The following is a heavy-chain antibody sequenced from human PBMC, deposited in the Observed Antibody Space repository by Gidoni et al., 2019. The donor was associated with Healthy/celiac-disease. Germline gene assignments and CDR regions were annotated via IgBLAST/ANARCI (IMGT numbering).Heavy chain of an antibody. V-gene: IGHV1-8*01. J-gene: IGHJ5*02. CDR3: ARGHDSSNWFDP. D-gene: IGHD6-13*01. Sequence: QVQLVQSGAEVKKPGASVKVSCKASGYTFTSYDINWVRQATGQGLEWIGWMNPNSGNTGYAKKFQGRVTMTRNTSISTAYMELSSLRSEDTAVYYCARGHDSSNWFDPWGQGTLVTVSS. CDR1: GYTFTSYD. CDR2: MNPNSGNT.